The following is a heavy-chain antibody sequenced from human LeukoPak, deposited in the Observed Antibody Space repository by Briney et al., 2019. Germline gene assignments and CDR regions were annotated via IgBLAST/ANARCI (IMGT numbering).Heavy chain of an antibody. CDR1: GFTVSSNY. V-gene: IGHV3-66*01. CDR3: ARDLMITFGGVIDLYGMDV. CDR2: IYSGGST. Sequence: QPGGSLRLSCAASGFTVSSNYMSWVRQAPGKGLEWVSVIYSGGSTYYADSVKGRFTISRDNSKNTLYLQMNSLRAEDTAVYYCARDLMITFGGVIDLYGMDVWGQGTTVTVSS. D-gene: IGHD3-16*02. J-gene: IGHJ6*02.